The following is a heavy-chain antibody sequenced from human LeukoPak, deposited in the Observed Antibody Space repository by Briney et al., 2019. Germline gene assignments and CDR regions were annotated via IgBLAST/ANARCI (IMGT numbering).Heavy chain of an antibody. CDR3: AREGIAVADTYYYYYMDV. CDR2: INHSGST. D-gene: IGHD6-19*01. Sequence: SETLSLTCAVYGGSFSGYYWSWICQPPGKGLEWIGEINHSGSTNYNPSLKSRVTISLETTENQFSLRLRSVTAADTAVYYCAREGIAVADTYYYYYMDVWGKGTWVTVSS. V-gene: IGHV4-34*01. J-gene: IGHJ6*03. CDR1: GGSFSGYY.